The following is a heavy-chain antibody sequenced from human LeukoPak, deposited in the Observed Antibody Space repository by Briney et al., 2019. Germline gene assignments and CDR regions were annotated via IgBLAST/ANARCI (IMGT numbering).Heavy chain of an antibody. Sequence: GGSLRLSCEASGFTFSNYGMTWVRQAPGKGLEWVSIINYSGTDTYYADSVKGRFTISRDNSKNTLYLQMNSLRGEDTAVYYCAKGRQLRRSDAFDIWGQGTMVTVSS. D-gene: IGHD1-26*01. CDR1: GFTFSNYG. CDR3: AKGRQLRRSDAFDI. CDR2: INYSGTDT. J-gene: IGHJ3*02. V-gene: IGHV3-23*01.